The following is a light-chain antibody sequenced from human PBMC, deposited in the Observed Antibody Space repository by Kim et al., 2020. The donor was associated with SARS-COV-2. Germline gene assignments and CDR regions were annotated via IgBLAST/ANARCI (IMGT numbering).Light chain of an antibody. CDR1: RLGHKY. CDR3: QVWDSTTTV. Sequence: SYELTQPPSVSVSPGQTASITCSGDRLGHKYVCWYRHKPGQSPEVVIYQDTQRPSGIPERFSGSNSGNTATLTISGTQDVDEADYYCQVWDSTTTVFGGGNQLTVL. CDR2: QDT. J-gene: IGLJ2*01. V-gene: IGLV3-1*01.